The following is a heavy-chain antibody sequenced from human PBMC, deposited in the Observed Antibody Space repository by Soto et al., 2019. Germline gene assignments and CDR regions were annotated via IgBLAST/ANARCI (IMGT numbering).Heavy chain of an antibody. CDR3: ATSASLSGSYSPDY. Sequence: QVQLVQSGAEVKKPRSSVKVSCKASAGTFSSYAISWVRQAPGQGPEWMGGIIPIFGTANYAQKLQGRVTITAAETTSTAYMELRSLRSEDTAVYYCATSASLSGSYSPDYWGQGTLVTVSS. J-gene: IGHJ4*02. D-gene: IGHD1-26*01. CDR1: AGTFSSYA. V-gene: IGHV1-69*12. CDR2: IIPIFGTA.